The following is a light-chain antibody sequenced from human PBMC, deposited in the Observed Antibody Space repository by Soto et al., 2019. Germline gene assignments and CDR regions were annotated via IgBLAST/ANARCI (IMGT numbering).Light chain of an antibody. Sequence: DIQMTQSPSSLSASVGDRVTITCQASHDISNFLNWYQQKPGQAPNLLIYTASSLETGVPSRFSGSESGTVFTLTISSLQTEDVATYYCQQYHNLPLTFGGGTKVEIK. CDR1: HDISNF. J-gene: IGKJ4*01. V-gene: IGKV1-33*01. CDR3: QQYHNLPLT. CDR2: TAS.